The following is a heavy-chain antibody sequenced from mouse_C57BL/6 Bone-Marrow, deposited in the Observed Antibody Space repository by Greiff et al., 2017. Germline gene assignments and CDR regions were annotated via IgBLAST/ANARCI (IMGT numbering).Heavy chain of an antibody. Sequence: QVQLQQSGAELMKPGASVKLSCKATGYTFTGYWIEWVKQRPGHGLEWIGEILPGSGSTNYNEKFKGKATFPADTSSNTAYMQLSSLTTEDSAIYYCARRYYGSSYWFAYWGQGTLVTVSA. CDR2: ILPGSGST. J-gene: IGHJ3*01. CDR3: ARRYYGSSYWFAY. CDR1: GYTFTGYW. V-gene: IGHV1-9*01. D-gene: IGHD1-1*01.